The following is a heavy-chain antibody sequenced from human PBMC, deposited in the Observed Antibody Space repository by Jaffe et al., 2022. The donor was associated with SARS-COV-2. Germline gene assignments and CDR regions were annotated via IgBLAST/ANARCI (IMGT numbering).Heavy chain of an antibody. CDR3: ASPRWDFYAFDI. Sequence: QVQLQQWGAGLLKPSETLSLTCAVYGGSFSGYYWSWIRQPPGKGLEWIGEINHSGSTNYNPSLKSRVTISVDTSKNQFSLKLSSVTAADTAVYYCASPRWDFYAFDIWGQGTMVTVSS. J-gene: IGHJ3*02. D-gene: IGHD1-26*01. CDR1: GGSFSGYY. V-gene: IGHV4-34*01. CDR2: INHSGST.